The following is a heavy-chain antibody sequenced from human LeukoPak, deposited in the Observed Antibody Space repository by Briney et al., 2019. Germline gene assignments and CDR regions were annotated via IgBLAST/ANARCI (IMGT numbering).Heavy chain of an antibody. Sequence: SETLSLTCAVYGGSFSGYYWSWIRQPPGKGLEWIGEINHRGSHNYHRSLKSRVTISGDTSKKQFSLKLSSATAADTAVYDCARAAGEDTAWHGGSDYWGQGTLVTVSS. D-gene: IGHD5-18*01. CDR3: ARAAGEDTAWHGGSDY. CDR2: INHRGSH. V-gene: IGHV4-34*01. CDR1: GGSFSGYY. J-gene: IGHJ4*02.